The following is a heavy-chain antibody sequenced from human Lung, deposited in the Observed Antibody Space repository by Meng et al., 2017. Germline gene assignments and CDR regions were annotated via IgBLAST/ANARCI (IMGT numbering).Heavy chain of an antibody. J-gene: IGHJ4*02. CDR3: ARGRYSSSSAVVDY. D-gene: IGHD6-13*01. V-gene: IGHV3-33*01. CDR2: IWYDGSNK. CDR1: GFTFSSYG. Sequence: QVQLVESGGGVVQPGRSLSLSFAASGFTFSSYGMHWVRQASGKGLEWVAVIWYDGSNKYYADSVKGRFTISRDNSKNTLYLQMNSLRAEDTAVYYCARGRYSSSSAVVDYWGQGTLVTVSS.